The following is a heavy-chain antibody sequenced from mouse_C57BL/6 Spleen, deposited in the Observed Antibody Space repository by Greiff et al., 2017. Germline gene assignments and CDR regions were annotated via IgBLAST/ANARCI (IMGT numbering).Heavy chain of an antibody. CDR3: ARYNYGSSYGAMDY. CDR2: IRNKANGYTT. CDR1: GFTFTDYY. J-gene: IGHJ4*01. D-gene: IGHD1-1*01. V-gene: IGHV7-3*01. Sequence: EVMLMESGGGLVQPGGSLSLSCAASGFTFTDYYMSWVRQPPGKALEWLGFIRNKANGYTTEYSASVKGRFTISRDNSQTILYLQMNALRAEDSATYYCARYNYGSSYGAMDYWGQGTSVTVSS.